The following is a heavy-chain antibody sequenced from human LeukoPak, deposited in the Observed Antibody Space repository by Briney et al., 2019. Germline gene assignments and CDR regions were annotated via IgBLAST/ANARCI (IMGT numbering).Heavy chain of an antibody. Sequence: GGSLRLSCAASGFTLGPYAMHWVRQRPGKGLEWVSVIGGSGGSTYYADSVKGRFTISRDNSKNTLYLQMSSLRAEDTAVYYCAKKKRELRGFDYWGQGTLVTASS. CDR3: AKKKRELRGFDY. CDR2: IGGSGGST. V-gene: IGHV3-23*01. J-gene: IGHJ4*02. CDR1: GFTLGPYA. D-gene: IGHD1-7*01.